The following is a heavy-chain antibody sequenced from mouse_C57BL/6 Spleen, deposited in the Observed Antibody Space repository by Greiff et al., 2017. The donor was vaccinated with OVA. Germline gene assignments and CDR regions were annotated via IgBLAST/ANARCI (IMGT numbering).Heavy chain of an antibody. CDR2: IYPGDGDT. V-gene: IGHV1-80*01. CDR3: ARQDYGSAWFAY. CDR1: GYAFSSYW. J-gene: IGHJ3*01. Sequence: VQLQESGAELVKPGASVKISCKASGYAFSSYWMNWVKQRPGTGLEWIGQIYPGDGDTNYHGKFKGKATLTADKSSSTAYMQLSSLTSEDSAVYFCARQDYGSAWFAYWGQGTLVTVSA. D-gene: IGHD1-1*01.